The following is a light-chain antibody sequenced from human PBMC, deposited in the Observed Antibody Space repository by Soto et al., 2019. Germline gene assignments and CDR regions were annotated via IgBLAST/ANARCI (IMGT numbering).Light chain of an antibody. CDR3: QQYDKYST. V-gene: IGKV1-5*01. CDR2: DAS. Sequence: IQMTQSPSTLSESVGDTVTITCRASQTISVSLAWYQQKPGKAPNLLIYDASTLQGGVPSRFSGSGSGTEFTLTVTSLQPEDFATYFCQQYDKYSTFGHGTKVDIK. J-gene: IGKJ1*01. CDR1: QTISVS.